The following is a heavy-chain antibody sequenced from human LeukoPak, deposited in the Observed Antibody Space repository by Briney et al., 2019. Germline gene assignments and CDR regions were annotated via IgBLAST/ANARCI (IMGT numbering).Heavy chain of an antibody. CDR3: ARSPREIDY. Sequence: GESLKISCKGSGYTFTNYWIGWVRQMPGKGLEWVGIISPRDSDTRYSPSFQGQVTISADKSINTAYLQWSSLKASDTATYYCARSPREIDYWGQGTRVTVSS. CDR1: GYTFTNYW. J-gene: IGHJ4*02. V-gene: IGHV5-51*01. CDR2: ISPRDSDT.